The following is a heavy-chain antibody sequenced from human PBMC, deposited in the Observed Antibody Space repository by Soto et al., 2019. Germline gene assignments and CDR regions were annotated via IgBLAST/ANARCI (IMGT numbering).Heavy chain of an antibody. CDR1: GYTFTNNY. CDR3: AREIIVGDGRDI. CDR2: INPSGGTT. V-gene: IGHV1-46*01. D-gene: IGHD2-15*01. J-gene: IGHJ3*02. Sequence: QVHLVPSGAEGKRPGASVKVSCTTSGYTFTNNYMHWVRQAPGQGLEWVGMINPSGGTTTYATNFHGRSTVNSDTSTITVYMDLSSLRSEDTALYYCAREIIVGDGRDIWGQGKMVTVSS.